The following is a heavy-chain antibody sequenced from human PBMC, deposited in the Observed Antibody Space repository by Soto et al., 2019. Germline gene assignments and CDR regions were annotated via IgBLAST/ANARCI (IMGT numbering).Heavy chain of an antibody. V-gene: IGHV1-8*02. CDR3: ARHARYCSSTSCYVGLYYYYMDV. D-gene: IGHD2-2*01. Sequence: GASVKVSCKASGYTFTGYYMHWVRQATGQGLEWMGWMNPNSGNTGYAQKFQGRVTMTRNTSISTAYMELSSLRSEDTAVYYCARHARYCSSTSCYVGLYYYYMDVWGKGTTVTVSS. CDR1: GYTFTGYY. CDR2: MNPNSGNT. J-gene: IGHJ6*03.